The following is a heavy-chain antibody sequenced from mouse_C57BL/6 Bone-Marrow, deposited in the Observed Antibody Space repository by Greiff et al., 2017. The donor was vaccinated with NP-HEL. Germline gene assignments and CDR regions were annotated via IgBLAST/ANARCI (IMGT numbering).Heavy chain of an antibody. Sequence: EVQVVESGPGLVKPSQSLSLTCSVTGYSITSGYYWNWIRQFPGNKLEWMGYISYDGSNNYNPSLKNRISITRDTSKNQFFLKLNSVTTEDTATYYCARSPTITTVGMDYWGQGTSVTVSS. CDR1: GYSITSGYY. CDR2: ISYDGSN. V-gene: IGHV3-6*01. D-gene: IGHD1-1*01. CDR3: ARSPTITTVGMDY. J-gene: IGHJ4*01.